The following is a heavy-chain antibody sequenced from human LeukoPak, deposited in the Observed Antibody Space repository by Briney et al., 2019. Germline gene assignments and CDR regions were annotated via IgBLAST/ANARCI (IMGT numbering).Heavy chain of an antibody. D-gene: IGHD3-3*01. CDR2: ISIYSGNT. J-gene: IGHJ5*02. CDR1: GYTFTNYG. CDR3: ARITYDFWSGYYMPDDP. Sequence: GASVKVSRKASGYTFTNYGISWVRQAPGQGLEWMGWISIYSGNTDYAQKLRGRVTMTTDTSTSTAYMELRSLRSDDTAVYYCARITYDFWSGYYMPDDPWGQGTLVTVSS. V-gene: IGHV1-18*01.